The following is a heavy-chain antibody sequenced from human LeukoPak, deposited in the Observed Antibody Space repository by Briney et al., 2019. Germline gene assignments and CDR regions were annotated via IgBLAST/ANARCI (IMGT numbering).Heavy chain of an antibody. Sequence: GGSLRLSCAASGFTVISNHMSWVRQAPGEGLEWVSLLYSGGSTSYADSVKGRFTISRDNSKNTLYLQLDSLRADDTAVYYCARPYTGAWRGAFDIWGQGTMVTVSS. D-gene: IGHD2-2*02. J-gene: IGHJ3*02. CDR3: ARPYTGAWRGAFDI. CDR1: GFTVISNH. V-gene: IGHV3-66*01. CDR2: LYSGGST.